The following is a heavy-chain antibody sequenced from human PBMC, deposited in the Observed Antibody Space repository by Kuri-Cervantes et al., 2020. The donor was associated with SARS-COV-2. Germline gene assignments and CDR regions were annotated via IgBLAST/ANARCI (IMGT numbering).Heavy chain of an antibody. D-gene: IGHD3-9*01. CDR3: ARCQADILTGRVYYYMDV. CDR1: GFTFSNAW. Sequence: ESLKISCAASGFTFSNAWMSWVRQAPGKGLERIGEINHSGSTNYNPSLKSRVTISVDTSKNQFSLKLSSVTAADTAVYYCARCQADILTGRVYYYMDVWGKGTTVTVSS. CDR2: INHSGST. J-gene: IGHJ6*03. V-gene: IGHV4-34*01.